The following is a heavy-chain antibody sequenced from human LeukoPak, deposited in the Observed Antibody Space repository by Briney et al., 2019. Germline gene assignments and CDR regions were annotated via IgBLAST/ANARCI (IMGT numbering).Heavy chain of an antibody. V-gene: IGHV3-74*01. D-gene: IGHD2-2*01. CDR3: TRNIVPAANFDY. CDR1: GFTFSSYW. Sequence: QSGGSLRLSCVASGFTFSSYWMHWVRQAPGKGPVWVSRLNSDGSTTTYADSVKGRFTISRDNAKNTLYLQMNSLRAEDTAVYYCTRNIVPAANFDYWGQGTLVTVSS. J-gene: IGHJ4*02. CDR2: LNSDGSTT.